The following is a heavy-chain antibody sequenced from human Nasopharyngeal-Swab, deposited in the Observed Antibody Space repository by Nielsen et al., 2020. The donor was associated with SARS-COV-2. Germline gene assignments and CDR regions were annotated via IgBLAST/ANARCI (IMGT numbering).Heavy chain of an antibody. CDR3: ASLGRSYGMDV. J-gene: IGHJ6*02. D-gene: IGHD7-27*01. CDR2: INHSGST. Sequence: GSLRLSCAVYGGSFSFYYWSWIRQPPGKGLEWIGEINHSGSTNYNPSLKSRVTISVDTSKNQFSLKLSSVTAADTAVYYCASLGRSYGMDVWGQGTTVTVSS. CDR1: GGSFSFYY. V-gene: IGHV4-34*01.